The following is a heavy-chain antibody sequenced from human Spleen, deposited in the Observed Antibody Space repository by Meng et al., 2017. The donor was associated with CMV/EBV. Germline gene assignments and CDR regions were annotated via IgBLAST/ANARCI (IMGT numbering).Heavy chain of an antibody. CDR2: IRSKANSYAT. D-gene: IGHD6-13*01. CDR3: ARSISSSSRGFDY. V-gene: IGHV3-73*01. J-gene: IGHJ4*02. CDR1: GFTFSGSG. Sequence: GESLKISCAASGFTFSGSGMHWVRQASGKGLEWVGRIRSKANSYATAYAASVKGRFTISRDNSKNTLYLQMNSLRAEDTAVYYCARSISSSSRGFDYWGQGTLVTVSS.